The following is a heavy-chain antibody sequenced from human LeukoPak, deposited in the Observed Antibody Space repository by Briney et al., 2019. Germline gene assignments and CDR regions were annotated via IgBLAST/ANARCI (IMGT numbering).Heavy chain of an antibody. V-gene: IGHV3-23*01. J-gene: IGHJ6*03. CDR2: IVGGGST. Sequence: GGSLRLSCAASGFTFSSYAMSWVRQAPGKGLEWVSAIVGGGSTNYADSVKGRFTISRDNSKNTLYLQMNSLRAEDTAVYYCAKGSTYYNYYSMDVWGKGTTVTVSS. CDR1: GFTFSSYA. CDR3: AKGSTYYNYYSMDV.